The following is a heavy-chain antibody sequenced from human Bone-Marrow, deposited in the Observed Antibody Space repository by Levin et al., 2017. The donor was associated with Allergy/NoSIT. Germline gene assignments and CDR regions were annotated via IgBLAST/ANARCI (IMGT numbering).Heavy chain of an antibody. J-gene: IGHJ6*02. CDR2: ISYDGSNK. CDR1: GFTFSSYA. CDR3: AREVGRRITMVRGVIRDYYYYGMDV. D-gene: IGHD3-10*01. V-gene: IGHV3-30*04. Sequence: LSGGSLRISCAASGFTFSSYAMHWVRQAPGKGLEWVAVISYDGSNKYYADSVKGRFTISRDNSKNTLYLQMNSLRAEDTAVYYCAREVGRRITMVRGVIRDYYYYGMDVWGQGTTVTVSS.